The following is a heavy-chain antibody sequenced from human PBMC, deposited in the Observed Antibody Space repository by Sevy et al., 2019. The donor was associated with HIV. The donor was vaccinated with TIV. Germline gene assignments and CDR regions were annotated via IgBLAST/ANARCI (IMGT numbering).Heavy chain of an antibody. D-gene: IGHD1-26*01. V-gene: IGHV4-4*07. J-gene: IGHJ5*02. CDR3: ARVTWENWFDP. CDR1: GGPISSYY. Sequence: SETLSLTCTVSGGPISSYYWSWIRQPAGKGLEWIGRIYTSGSTNYNPSLESRVTMSVDTSKNQFSLNLSSVTAADTAVYYCARVTWENWFDPWGQGTRVTVSS. CDR2: IYTSGST.